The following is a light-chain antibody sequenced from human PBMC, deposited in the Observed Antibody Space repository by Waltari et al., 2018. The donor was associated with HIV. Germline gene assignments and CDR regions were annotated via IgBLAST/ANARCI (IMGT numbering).Light chain of an antibody. V-gene: IGKV3-20*01. CDR3: QQYGSPLT. Sequence: EIASTRSPTTLSLHPGDRATLPCRASQSGSSSYVAWYQQVPGQAPRLLIYGATSRATGIPDRFSGSGSGTDFTLTIRRLEPEDFAVYYGQQYGSPLTFGGGTKVEIK. CDR2: GAT. J-gene: IGKJ4*01. CDR1: QSGSSSY.